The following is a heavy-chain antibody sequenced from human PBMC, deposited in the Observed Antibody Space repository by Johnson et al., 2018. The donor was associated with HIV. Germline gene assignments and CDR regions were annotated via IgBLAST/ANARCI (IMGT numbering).Heavy chain of an antibody. CDR1: GFTFRTSG. CDR3: ARSQGGGRILYYAFDI. J-gene: IGHJ3*02. D-gene: IGHD2-8*01. Sequence: VQLVESGGGVVQPGRSLRLSCVASGFTFRTSGMHWVRQAPGKGLEWVANIKQDGSNKYYADSVKGRFTISRDNSKNTLYLQMNSLSAEDTALYYCARSQGGGRILYYAFDIWGQGTMVTVYS. V-gene: IGHV3-33*01. CDR2: IKQDGSNK.